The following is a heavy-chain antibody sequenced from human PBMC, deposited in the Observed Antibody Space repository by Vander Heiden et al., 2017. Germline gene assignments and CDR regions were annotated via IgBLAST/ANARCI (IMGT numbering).Heavy chain of an antibody. D-gene: IGHD3-9*01. CDR2: IWYDGSNK. Sequence: QVQLVESGGGVVQPGRSLRLSCAASGFTFCSYGMPWVRPAPGKGLEWVAVIWYDGSNKYYADCVKGRFTISRDNSKNTLYLQMNSLRAEDTAVYYCAREGDYDILTGYSAAFDYWGQGTLVTVSS. V-gene: IGHV3-33*01. CDR3: AREGDYDILTGYSAAFDY. J-gene: IGHJ4*02. CDR1: GFTFCSYG.